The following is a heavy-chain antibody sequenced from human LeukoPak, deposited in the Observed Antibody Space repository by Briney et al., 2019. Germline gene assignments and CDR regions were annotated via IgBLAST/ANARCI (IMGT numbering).Heavy chain of an antibody. V-gene: IGHV1-18*01. J-gene: IGHJ6*03. D-gene: IGHD6-13*01. CDR2: ISAYNGNT. Sequence: ASVKVSCKASGYTFTSYGISWVRQAPGQGLEWMGWISAYNGNTNYAQKLQGRVTMTTDTSTSIAYMELRSLRSDDTAVYYCAREPYSSSQARLWVGLYMDVWGKGTTVTISS. CDR3: AREPYSSSQARLWVGLYMDV. CDR1: GYTFTSYG.